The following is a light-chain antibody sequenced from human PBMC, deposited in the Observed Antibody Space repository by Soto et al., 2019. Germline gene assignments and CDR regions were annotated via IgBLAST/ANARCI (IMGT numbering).Light chain of an antibody. CDR3: QQRTNGPPLFT. J-gene: IGKJ3*01. CDR1: HTVGNY. Sequence: EIVLTQSPATLSLSPGERATLSCRSSHTVGNYLAWYQQKPGQAPRLLIYGSSNRATGIPARFSGSGSGTDFSLTISSLETEDFAVYYCQQRTNGPPLFTFGPGTKVDIK. V-gene: IGKV3-11*01. CDR2: GSS.